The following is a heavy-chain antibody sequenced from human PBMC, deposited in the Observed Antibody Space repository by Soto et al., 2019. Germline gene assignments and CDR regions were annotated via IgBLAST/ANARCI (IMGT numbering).Heavy chain of an antibody. J-gene: IGHJ6*02. CDR2: IYYSGST. CDR1: GGSISSSSYY. V-gene: IGHV4-39*01. CDR3: ARVWYSSSWYNSYYYGMDV. D-gene: IGHD6-13*01. Sequence: TLSLTCTVSGGSISSSSYYWGWIRQPPGKGLEWIGSIYYSGSTYYNPSLKSRVTISVDTSKNQFSLKLSSVTAADTAVYYCARVWYSSSWYNSYYYGMDVWGQGTTVTVSS.